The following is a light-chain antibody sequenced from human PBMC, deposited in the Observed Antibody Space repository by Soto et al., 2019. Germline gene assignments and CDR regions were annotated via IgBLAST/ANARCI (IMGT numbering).Light chain of an antibody. CDR3: TSYTNRVGLWV. Sequence: QSALTQPASVSGSPGQSITISCSGASDDIAAYDRVYWYQQHPGEAPNIIIYEIVHRPSGISNRFSGSKSGNIASLTIFGLQAEDEADYYCTSYTNRVGLWVFGGGTKVTVL. J-gene: IGLJ3*02. CDR1: SDDIAAYDR. CDR2: EIV. V-gene: IGLV2-14*01.